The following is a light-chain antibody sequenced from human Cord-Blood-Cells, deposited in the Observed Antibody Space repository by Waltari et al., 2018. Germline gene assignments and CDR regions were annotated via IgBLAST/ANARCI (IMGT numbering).Light chain of an antibody. CDR2: AAS. V-gene: IGKV1-8*01. CDR3: QQYYSYPRT. J-gene: IGKJ1*01. CDR1: QGISSY. Sequence: AIRMTQSPSSFSASTGDRVPITCRASQGISSYLAWYQQKPGKAPKLLIYAASTLQSGVTSRFSGSGSGTDFTLTISCLQSEDFATYYCQQYYSYPRTFGQGTKVEIK.